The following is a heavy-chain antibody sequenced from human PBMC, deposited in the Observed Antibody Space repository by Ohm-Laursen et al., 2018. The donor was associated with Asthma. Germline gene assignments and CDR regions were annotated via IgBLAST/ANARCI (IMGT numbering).Heavy chain of an antibody. CDR2: ISYDGSNK. CDR3: ARDLATDNSSGWYGGFDY. D-gene: IGHD6-19*01. J-gene: IGHJ4*02. V-gene: IGHV3-30*03. CDR1: GFTFSSYG. Sequence: SLRLSCAASGFTFSSYGMHWVRQAPGKGLEWVAVISYDGSNKYYADSVKGRFTISRDNSKNTLYLQMNSLRADDTAVYYCARDLATDNSSGWYGGFDYWGQGTLVTVSS.